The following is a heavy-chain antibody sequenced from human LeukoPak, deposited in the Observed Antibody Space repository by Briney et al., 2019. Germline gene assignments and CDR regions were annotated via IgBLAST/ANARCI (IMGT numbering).Heavy chain of an antibody. CDR2: IIPILGIA. D-gene: IGHD3-22*01. CDR3: AIFLSTYYYDSSGYSIPVDY. CDR1: GGTFSSYA. J-gene: IGHJ4*02. V-gene: IGHV1-69*04. Sequence: SVKVSCKASGGTFSSYAISWVRQAPGQGLEWMGRIIPILGIANYAQKFKGRVTITADKSTSTAYMELSSLRSEDTAVYYCAIFLSTYYYDSSGYSIPVDYWGQGTLVTVSS.